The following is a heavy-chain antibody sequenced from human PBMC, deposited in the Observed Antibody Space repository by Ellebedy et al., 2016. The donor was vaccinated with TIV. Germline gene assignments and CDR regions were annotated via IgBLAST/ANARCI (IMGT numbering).Heavy chain of an antibody. D-gene: IGHD3-10*01. J-gene: IGHJ4*02. CDR1: GFSLSTSGMC. CDR2: IDWDDDK. V-gene: IGHV2-70*11. Sequence: SGPTLVKPTQTLTLTCTFSGFSLSTSGMCVSWIRQPPGKALEWLARIDWDDDKYYSTSLKTRLTISKDTSKNQVVLTMTNMDPVDTATYYCARIRFSGISPPYFDYWGQGTLVTVSS. CDR3: ARIRFSGISPPYFDY.